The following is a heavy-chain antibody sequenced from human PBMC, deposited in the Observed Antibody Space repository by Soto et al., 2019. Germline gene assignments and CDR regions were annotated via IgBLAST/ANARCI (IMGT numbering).Heavy chain of an antibody. Sequence: EVQLVESGGGLVQPGGSLRLSCAASGVTFSSFWMHWVRQGPGKGLVWLSRINFDGTRTTYADSVKGRFTISRDNAKDTVYLQMNSLRAEDTAVYYCARGAGGRYYNDYWGQGTLVTVSS. D-gene: IGHD1-26*01. J-gene: IGHJ4*02. V-gene: IGHV3-74*01. CDR2: INFDGTRT. CDR3: ARGAGGRYYNDY. CDR1: GVTFSSFW.